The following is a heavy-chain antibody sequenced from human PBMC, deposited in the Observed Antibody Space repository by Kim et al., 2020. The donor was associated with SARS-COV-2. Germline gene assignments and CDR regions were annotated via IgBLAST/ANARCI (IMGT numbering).Heavy chain of an antibody. Sequence: TFPTSSVQWVRQTRGQRLEWIGWVALGSGNTNYAQKFLERVTITRNTATATVYMELRSLKSEDTAVYFCTTLSGPYRIFDSWGQGTLVTVS. D-gene: IGHD1-26*01. CDR2: VALGSGNT. CDR3: TTLSGPYRIFDS. CDR1: TFPTSS. J-gene: IGHJ4*02. V-gene: IGHV1-58*01.